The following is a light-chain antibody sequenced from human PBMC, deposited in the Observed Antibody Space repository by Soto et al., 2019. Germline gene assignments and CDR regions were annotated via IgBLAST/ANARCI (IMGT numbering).Light chain of an antibody. J-gene: IGKJ4*01. CDR1: QTVSSN. Sequence: EIVMTQSPATLSVSPGERATLSCWASQTVSSNLAWYQQKPGQAPRLLIYAATTRTTGIPARFGGRGSGTGFSLLLGLLHSYAFALFFWLQSNKWPLPSRRWTKV. CDR3: LQSNKWPLP. CDR2: AAT. V-gene: IGKV3D-15*01.